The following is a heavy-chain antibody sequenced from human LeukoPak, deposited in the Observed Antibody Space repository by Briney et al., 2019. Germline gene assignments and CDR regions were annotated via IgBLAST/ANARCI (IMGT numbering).Heavy chain of an antibody. CDR1: GFSLSAYY. V-gene: IGHV3-33*08. CDR3: ASEKFHTGSHTTPDY. CDR2: IWYDGSHQ. J-gene: IGHJ4*02. D-gene: IGHD1-26*01. Sequence: GGSLRLSCVASGFSLSAYYMNWVRQAPGKGPEWVAVIWYDGSHQHYADSVKGRFTVSRDNSKNTLYLQMNSLRAEDTAVYYCASEKFHTGSHTTPDYWGQGTLVTVSS.